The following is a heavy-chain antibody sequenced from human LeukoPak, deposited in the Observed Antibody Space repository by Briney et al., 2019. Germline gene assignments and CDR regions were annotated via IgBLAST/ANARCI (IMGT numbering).Heavy chain of an antibody. D-gene: IGHD1-26*01. Sequence: GGSLRLSCAASGFTFSSYWMSWVRQAPGKGLEWVANIKQDGSEKYYVDSVKGRFTISRDTAKNSLYLQMNSLRAEDTAVYYCAKDRGGWELLWDYWGQGTLVTVSS. CDR2: IKQDGSEK. CDR3: AKDRGGWELLWDY. V-gene: IGHV3-7*01. J-gene: IGHJ4*02. CDR1: GFTFSSYW.